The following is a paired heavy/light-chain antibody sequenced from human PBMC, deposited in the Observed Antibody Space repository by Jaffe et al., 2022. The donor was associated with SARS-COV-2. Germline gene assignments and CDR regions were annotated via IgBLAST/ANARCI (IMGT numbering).Heavy chain of an antibody. CDR3: ARVPIVVVPAATDYYYYGMDV. J-gene: IGHJ6*02. CDR1: GGSISSGSYY. D-gene: IGHD2-2*01. CDR2: IYTSGST. V-gene: IGHV4-61*02. Sequence: QVQLQESGPGLVKPSQTLSLTCTVSGGSISSGSYYWSWIRQPAGKGLEWIGRIYTSGSTNYNPSLKSRVTISVDTSKNQFSLKLSSVTAADTAVYYCARVPIVVVPAATDYYYYGMDVWGQGTTVTVSS.
Light chain of an antibody. V-gene: IGKV3-20*01. J-gene: IGKJ1*01. CDR1: QSVSSSY. Sequence: EIVLTQSPGTLSLSPGERATLSCRASQSVSSSYLAWYQQKPGQAPRLLIYGASSRATGIPDRFSGSGSGTDFTLTISRLEPEDFAVYYCQQYGSSPQWTFGQGTKVEIK. CDR3: QQYGSSPQWT. CDR2: GAS.